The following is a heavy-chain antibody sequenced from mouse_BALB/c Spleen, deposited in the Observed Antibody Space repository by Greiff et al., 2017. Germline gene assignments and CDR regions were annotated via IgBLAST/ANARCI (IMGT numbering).Heavy chain of an antibody. Sequence: VQLQQSGAELVKPGASVKLSCTASGFNIKDTYMHWVKQRPEQGLEWIGRMDPANGNTKYDPKFQGKATITADTSSNTAYLQLSSLTSEDTAVYYCAPTMINAWFAYWGQGTLVTVSA. CDR3: APTMINAWFAY. CDR1: GFNIKDTY. CDR2: MDPANGNT. V-gene: IGHV14-3*02. J-gene: IGHJ3*01. D-gene: IGHD2-4*01.